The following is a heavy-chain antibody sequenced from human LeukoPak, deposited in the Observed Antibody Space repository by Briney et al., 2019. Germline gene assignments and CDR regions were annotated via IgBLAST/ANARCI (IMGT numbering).Heavy chain of an antibody. CDR3: ARWIGSGWSYFDY. D-gene: IGHD6-19*01. Sequence: GGSLRLSCTATGFTFSNYWMSWVRQTPEKGLEWVANIKQDGSETVYVDSVKGRFTISRDNAQSSLYLQMNSLRAEDTAVYYCARWIGSGWSYFDYWGQGTLVTVSS. CDR2: IKQDGSET. CDR1: GFTFSNYW. J-gene: IGHJ4*02. V-gene: IGHV3-7*05.